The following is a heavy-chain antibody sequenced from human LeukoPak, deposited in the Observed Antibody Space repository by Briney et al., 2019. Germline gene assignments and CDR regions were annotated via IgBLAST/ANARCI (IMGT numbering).Heavy chain of an antibody. D-gene: IGHD6-6*01. Sequence: SETLSLTCAVYGGSFSGYYWSWIRQPPGKGLEWIGEINHSGSTNYNPSLKSRVTISVDTSKNQFSLKLSSVTAADTAVYYCASGIEYSSSWRGGYWGQGTLVTVSS. CDR2: INHSGST. CDR1: GGSFSGYY. CDR3: ASGIEYSSSWRGGY. V-gene: IGHV4-34*01. J-gene: IGHJ4*02.